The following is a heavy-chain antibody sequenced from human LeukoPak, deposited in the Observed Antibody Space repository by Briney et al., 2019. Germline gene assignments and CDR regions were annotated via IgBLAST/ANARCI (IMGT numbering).Heavy chain of an antibody. D-gene: IGHD4-17*01. J-gene: IGHJ3*02. V-gene: IGHV3-30-3*01. Sequence: GRSLRLSCAASGFTFSSYAMHWVRQAPGKGLEWVAVISYDGSNKYYADSVKGRFTISRDNAKNSLYLQMNSLRAEDTAVYYCARGGYGDYRDAFDIWGQGTMVTVSS. CDR2: ISYDGSNK. CDR1: GFTFSSYA. CDR3: ARGGYGDYRDAFDI.